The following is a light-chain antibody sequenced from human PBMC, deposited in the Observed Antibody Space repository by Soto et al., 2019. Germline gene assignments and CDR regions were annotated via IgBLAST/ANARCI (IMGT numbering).Light chain of an antibody. CDR1: QDISNY. CDR3: LKYNSAPPYA. V-gene: IGKV1-27*01. CDR2: AAS. Sequence: DIQMTQSPSSLSASVGDRVTITCRASQDISNYLAWYQQKPGKVPKLLIYAASTLQSGVPSRFSGSGSGTDFTLTISSLQPEDVATYYCLKYNSAPPYAFGQGTKLEIK. J-gene: IGKJ2*01.